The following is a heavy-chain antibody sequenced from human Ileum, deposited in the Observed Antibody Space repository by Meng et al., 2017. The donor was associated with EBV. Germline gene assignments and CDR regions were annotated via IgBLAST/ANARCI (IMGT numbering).Heavy chain of an antibody. V-gene: IGHV1-69*01. J-gene: IGHJ4*02. Sequence: QLGLVQAGADVKKPGASVKISCRTPGTNFKTFVFSWVRLAPGQGLEWMGGVTPVFTSTLYAKHFKDRVTITADESTNTAFMELKNLQSDDTAIYYCATDVGTVADHWGPGTLVTVSS. CDR2: VTPVFTST. CDR3: ATDVGTVADH. CDR1: GTNFKTFV. D-gene: IGHD4-23*01.